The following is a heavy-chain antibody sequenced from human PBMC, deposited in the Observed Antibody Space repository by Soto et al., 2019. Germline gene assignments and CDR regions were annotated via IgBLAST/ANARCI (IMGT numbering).Heavy chain of an antibody. Sequence: QVQLQESGPGLVKPSQTLSLTCTVSGGSISSGDYYWSWIRQPPGKGLEWIGYIYYSGSTYYNPSVKSRVTISVDTSKNQFSLKLSSVTAADTAVYYCASVGYYDSSGYYYPDYWGQGTLVTVSS. V-gene: IGHV4-30-4*01. J-gene: IGHJ4*02. CDR3: ASVGYYDSSGYYYPDY. CDR2: IYYSGST. D-gene: IGHD3-22*01. CDR1: GGSISSGDYY.